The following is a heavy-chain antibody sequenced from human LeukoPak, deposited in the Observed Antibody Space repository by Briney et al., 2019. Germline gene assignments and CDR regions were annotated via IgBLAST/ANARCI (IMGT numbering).Heavy chain of an antibody. D-gene: IGHD3-10*01. J-gene: IGHJ3*02. Sequence: PGGSLRLSCAASGFTFSSYAMGWVRQAPGKGLEWVSVIYSGGSTYCADSVKGRFTISRDNSKSTLYLQMNSLRAEDTAVYYCASGGSGSYYNVGAFDIWGQGTMVTVSS. CDR3: ASGGSGSYYNVGAFDI. CDR1: GFTFSSYA. CDR2: IYSGGST. V-gene: IGHV3-66*01.